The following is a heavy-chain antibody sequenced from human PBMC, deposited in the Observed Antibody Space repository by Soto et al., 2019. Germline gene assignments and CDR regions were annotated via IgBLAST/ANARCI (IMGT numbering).Heavy chain of an antibody. V-gene: IGHV1-69*06. Sequence: ASVKVSCKASGGTFSSYAISWVRQAPGQGLEWMGGIIPIFGTANYAQKFQGRVTITADKSTSTAYMELSSLRSEDTAVYYCARSPLGYCSGGSCQPFDYWGQGTLVTVS. D-gene: IGHD2-15*01. CDR3: ARSPLGYCSGGSCQPFDY. J-gene: IGHJ4*02. CDR1: GGTFSSYA. CDR2: IIPIFGTA.